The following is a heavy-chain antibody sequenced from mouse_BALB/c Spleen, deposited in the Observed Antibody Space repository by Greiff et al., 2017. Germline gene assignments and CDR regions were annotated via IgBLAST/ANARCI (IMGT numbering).Heavy chain of an antibody. Sequence: EVQLVESGPGLVKPSQSLSLTCTVTGYSITSDYAWNWIRQFLGNKLEWMGYISYSGSTSYNPSLKSRISITRDTSKNQFFLQLNSVTTEDTATYYCAREDGNYGFAYWGQGTLVTVSA. D-gene: IGHD2-1*01. CDR1: GYSITSDYA. V-gene: IGHV3-2*02. CDR3: AREDGNYGFAY. J-gene: IGHJ3*01. CDR2: ISYSGST.